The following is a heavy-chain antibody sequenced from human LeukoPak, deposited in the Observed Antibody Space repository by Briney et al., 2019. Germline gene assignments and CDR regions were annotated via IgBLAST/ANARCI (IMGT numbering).Heavy chain of an antibody. Sequence: ASVKVSCKASGGTFSSYAISWVRQAPGQGLEWMGWINPNSGGTNYAQKFQGWVTMTRDTSISTAYMELSRLRSDDTAVYYCARETKGRRDNWFDPWGQGTLVTVSS. CDR1: GGTFSSYA. V-gene: IGHV1-2*04. CDR3: ARETKGRRDNWFDP. J-gene: IGHJ5*02. CDR2: INPNSGGT.